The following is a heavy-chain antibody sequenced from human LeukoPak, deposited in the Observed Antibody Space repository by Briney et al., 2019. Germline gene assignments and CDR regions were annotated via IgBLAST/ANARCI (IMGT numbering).Heavy chain of an antibody. J-gene: IGHJ3*02. D-gene: IGHD1-26*01. CDR3: ARKSYSGTYYRGAFDI. CDR1: GFTFSSYE. V-gene: IGHV3-48*03. Sequence: PGGSLRLSCAASGFTFSSYEMNWVRQAPGKGLGWVSYISSSGSSIYYADSVKGRFTITRDNAKNSLYLQMNGLRAEDTAVYYCARKSYSGTYYRGAFDIWGQGTMVTVSS. CDR2: ISSSGSSI.